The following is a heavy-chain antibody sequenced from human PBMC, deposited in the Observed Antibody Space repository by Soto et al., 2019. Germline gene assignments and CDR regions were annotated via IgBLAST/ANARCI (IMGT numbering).Heavy chain of an antibody. CDR1: GFTFSTFG. D-gene: IGHD2-15*01. V-gene: IGHV3-30*18. CDR2: ISYAGRKK. J-gene: IGHJ4*02. Sequence: QVQLVESGGGVVQPGRSLRLSCTASGFTFSTFGMHWVRQAPGKGLEWVAVISYAGRKKYYADSVRGRFTISTDNSNNTLYLQMDSLRPDDTSVYYCAKERPRYCSGGSCPFDYGGQGTLVTVSS. CDR3: AKERPRYCSGGSCPFDY.